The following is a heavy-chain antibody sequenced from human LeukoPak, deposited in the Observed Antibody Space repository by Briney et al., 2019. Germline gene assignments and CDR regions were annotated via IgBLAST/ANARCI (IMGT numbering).Heavy chain of an antibody. V-gene: IGHV1-69*13. Sequence: SVKVSCKASGYTFTSYGISWVRQAPGQGLEWMGGIIPIFGTANYAQKFQGRVTITADESTSTAYMELSSLRSEDTAVYYCARARPNSSSWYTFDYWGQGTLVTVSS. D-gene: IGHD6-13*01. J-gene: IGHJ4*02. CDR1: GYTFTSYG. CDR3: ARARPNSSSWYTFDY. CDR2: IIPIFGTA.